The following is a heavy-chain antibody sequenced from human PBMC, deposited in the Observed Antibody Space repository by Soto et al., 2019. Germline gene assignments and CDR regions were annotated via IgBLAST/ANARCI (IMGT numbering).Heavy chain of an antibody. CDR3: TRNPIVAADAFDP. V-gene: IGHV3-73*01. J-gene: IGHJ5*02. Sequence: GGSLRLSCAASGFTFSGSAMHWVRQASGKGLEWVGRIRSKANSYATAYAASVKGRFTISRDDSKNTAYLQMNSLKTEDTAVYYCTRNPIVAADAFDPWGQGNLVTVSS. CDR1: GFTFSGSA. CDR2: IRSKANSYAT. D-gene: IGHD6-13*01.